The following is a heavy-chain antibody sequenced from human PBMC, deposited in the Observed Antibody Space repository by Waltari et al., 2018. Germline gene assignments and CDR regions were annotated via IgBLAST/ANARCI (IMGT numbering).Heavy chain of an antibody. V-gene: IGHV1-2*02. CDR3: ARPHCTSTTCYVFFDH. CDR1: GYTLPGYY. CDR2: INPNSGVT. Sequence: QVQLVQSGAEVKKPGDSVKSPCQASGYTLPGYYMHWVRQAPGQGLEWMGWINPNSGVTNYTEKFQGRVTMTRDTSISTAYMELSSLRSDDTAVYYCARPHCTSTTCYVFFDHWGQGTLVTVSS. J-gene: IGHJ5*02. D-gene: IGHD2-2*01.